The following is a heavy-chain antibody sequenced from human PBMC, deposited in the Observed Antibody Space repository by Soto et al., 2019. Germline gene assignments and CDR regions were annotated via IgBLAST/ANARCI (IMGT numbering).Heavy chain of an antibody. D-gene: IGHD6-13*01. CDR3: ARADCQQLVLWCGNFQH. Sequence: QVQLVQSGAEVKKPGASVKVSCKASGYTFTSYGISWVRQAPGQGLEWMGWISAYNGNTTYAQKLQGRVTMTTDTSTSTAYMELRSLRSDDTAVYYCARADCQQLVLWCGNFQHWGQGTLVTVSS. CDR1: GYTFTSYG. CDR2: ISAYNGNT. J-gene: IGHJ1*01. V-gene: IGHV1-18*01.